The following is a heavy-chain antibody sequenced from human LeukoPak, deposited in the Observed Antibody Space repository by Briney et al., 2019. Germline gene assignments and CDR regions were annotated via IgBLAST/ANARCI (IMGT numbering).Heavy chain of an antibody. CDR3: AREEDTAMIYFDY. Sequence: SQTLSLTCAISGDNFYSNSAAWHWIRQSQSRGLEWRERTYYRYKIYNDYGEAVKNRITINPDTSKNQISLQLNSVTPEDTAVYYCAREEDTAMIYFDYGGQGTLVTVSS. CDR2: TYYRYKIYN. V-gene: IGHV6-1*01. J-gene: IGHJ4*02. CDR1: GDNFYSNSAA. D-gene: IGHD5-18*01.